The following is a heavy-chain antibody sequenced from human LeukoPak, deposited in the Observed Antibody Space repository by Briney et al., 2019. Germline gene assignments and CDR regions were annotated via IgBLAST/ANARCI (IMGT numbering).Heavy chain of an antibody. Sequence: GGSLRLSCAASGFTVSSNYMSWVRQAPGKGLEWVAVISYDGSNKYYADSVKGRFTISRDNSKNTLYLQMNSLRAEDTAVYYCAKEGFDTIFPDYWGQGTLVTVSS. V-gene: IGHV3-30*18. J-gene: IGHJ4*02. CDR3: AKEGFDTIFPDY. CDR2: ISYDGSNK. D-gene: IGHD3-9*01. CDR1: GFTVSSNY.